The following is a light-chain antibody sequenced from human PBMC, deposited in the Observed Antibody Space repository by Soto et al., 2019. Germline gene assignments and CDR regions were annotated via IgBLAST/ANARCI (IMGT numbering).Light chain of an antibody. Sequence: QSALTQPASVSGSPGQSITISCTGTASDVGDYNFVSWYQQHPGKAPKLMISEVSDRPSGVSNRFSGSKSGNTASLTISGLQAEDEADYYCSSYISSSALVVFGGGTQLTVL. CDR2: EVS. CDR1: ASDVGDYNF. CDR3: SSYISSSALVV. J-gene: IGLJ2*01. V-gene: IGLV2-14*01.